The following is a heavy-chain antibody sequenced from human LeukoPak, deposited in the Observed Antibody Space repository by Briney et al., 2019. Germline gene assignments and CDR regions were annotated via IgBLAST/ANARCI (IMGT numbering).Heavy chain of an antibody. Sequence: GGSLRLSCAASGFTFSSYAMSWVRQAPGKGLEWVSAISGSGGSTYYADSVKGRFTISRDNSKNTLYLQMNSLRAEDTAVYYCAKIVGGSGSLYYFDYWGQGTLVTVSS. CDR2: ISGSGGST. CDR1: GFTFSSYA. CDR3: AKIVGGSGSLYYFDY. J-gene: IGHJ4*02. V-gene: IGHV3-23*01. D-gene: IGHD3-10*01.